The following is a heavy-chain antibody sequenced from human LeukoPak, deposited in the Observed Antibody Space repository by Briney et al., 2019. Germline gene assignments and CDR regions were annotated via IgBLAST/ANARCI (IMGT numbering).Heavy chain of an antibody. CDR2: TYYSGST. D-gene: IGHD5-18*01. J-gene: IGHJ3*02. CDR3: ARWIQLYHAFDI. V-gene: IGHV4-59*11. Sequence: SETLSLTCTASGVPFSSHYWSWIRQPPGKGLEWIGYTYYSGSTNYNPSLKSRFTISVDTSKNQSSLKLSSVTAADTAVYYCARWIQLYHAFDIWGQGTLVTVSS. CDR1: GVPFSSHY.